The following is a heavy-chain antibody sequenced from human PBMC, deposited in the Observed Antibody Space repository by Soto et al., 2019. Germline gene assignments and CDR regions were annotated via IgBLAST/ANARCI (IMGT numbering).Heavy chain of an antibody. CDR2: ISAYNGNT. D-gene: IGHD6-13*01. V-gene: IGHV1-18*01. CDR1: GYTFTSYG. J-gene: IGHJ3*02. Sequence: ASVKVSCKASGYTFTSYGISWVRQAPGQGLEWMGWISAYNGNTNYAQKLQGRVTMTTDTSTSTAYMELRSLRSDDTAVYYCARGCSTSCRILNIAAAGDDAFDIWGKGKMVTVPS. CDR3: ARGCSTSCRILNIAAAGDDAFDI.